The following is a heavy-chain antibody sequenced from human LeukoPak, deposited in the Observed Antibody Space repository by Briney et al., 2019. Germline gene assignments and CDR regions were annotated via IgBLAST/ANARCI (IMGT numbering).Heavy chain of an antibody. Sequence: PGGSLRLSCAPSGFTFNNYAMHWVRQAPGKGLEGVAVISYDGRNEYYADSVKGRFTISRDNSKNTLYLQMHSLRAEDTAVYYCARDRSSYEYYFDSWGQGTLVTVSS. V-gene: IGHV3-30*04. CDR3: ARDRSSYEYYFDS. CDR1: GFTFNNYA. CDR2: ISYDGRNE. J-gene: IGHJ4*02. D-gene: IGHD5-12*01.